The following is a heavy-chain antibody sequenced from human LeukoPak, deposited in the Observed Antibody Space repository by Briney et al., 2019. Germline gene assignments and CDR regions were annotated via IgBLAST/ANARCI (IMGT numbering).Heavy chain of an antibody. CDR1: GFTFSSYA. V-gene: IGHV3-23*01. CDR3: AKPWAAYSGTKSSSIGGAFDI. CDR2: ISGSGGST. D-gene: IGHD1-26*01. Sequence: GGSLRLSCAASGFTFSSYAMSWVRQAPGKGLEWVSAISGSGGSTYYADSVKGRFTISRDNSKNTLYLQMNSLRAEDTAVYYCAKPWAAYSGTKSSSIGGAFDIWGQGTMVTVSS. J-gene: IGHJ3*02.